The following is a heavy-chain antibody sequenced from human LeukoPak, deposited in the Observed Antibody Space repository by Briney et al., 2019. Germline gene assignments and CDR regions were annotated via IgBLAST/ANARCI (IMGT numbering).Heavy chain of an antibody. CDR1: GFTFSSYA. V-gene: IGHV3-23*01. CDR3: AKDDNYYGSGSYQDY. J-gene: IGHJ4*02. CDR2: ISGSGGST. Sequence: GGSLRLSCAASGFTFSSYAMSWVRQAPGKGLEWVSAISGSGGSTYYADSVKGRFTISRDNSKNTLYPQMNSLRAEDTAVYYRAKDDNYYGSGSYQDYWGQGTLVTVSS. D-gene: IGHD3-10*01.